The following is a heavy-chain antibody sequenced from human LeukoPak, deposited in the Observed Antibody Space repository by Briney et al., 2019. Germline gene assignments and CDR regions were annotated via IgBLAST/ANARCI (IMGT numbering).Heavy chain of an antibody. CDR2: IKQDGSEK. Sequence: GGSLRLSCAASGFTFSSYWMSWVRQAPGKGLEWVANIKQDGSEKYYVDSVKGRFTISRDNAKNSLYLQMNSPRAEDTAVYYCARSSGTFWSYYFPLDFWGQGTLVTVSS. V-gene: IGHV3-7*01. D-gene: IGHD3-3*01. CDR1: GFTFSSYW. J-gene: IGHJ4*02. CDR3: ARSSGTFWSYYFPLDF.